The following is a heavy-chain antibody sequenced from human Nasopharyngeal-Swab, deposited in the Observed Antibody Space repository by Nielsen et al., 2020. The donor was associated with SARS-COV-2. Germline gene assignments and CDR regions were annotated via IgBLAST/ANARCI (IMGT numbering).Heavy chain of an antibody. Sequence: SETLSLTCTVSGGSTSSDYWWTWVRQPPGRGLEWIGEIHHSGKINYSPSLKSRVTILVDKSKNEFSLNLRSVTAADTAVYYCARGGNWQFDYWGQGTLVT. D-gene: IGHD1-1*01. CDR1: GGSTSSDYW. V-gene: IGHV4-4*02. CDR3: ARGGNWQFDY. CDR2: IHHSGKI. J-gene: IGHJ4*02.